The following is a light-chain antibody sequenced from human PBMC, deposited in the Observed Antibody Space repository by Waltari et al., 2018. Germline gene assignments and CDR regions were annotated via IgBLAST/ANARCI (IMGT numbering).Light chain of an antibody. CDR1: SGDIGTYNL. J-gene: IGLJ1*01. V-gene: IGLV2-23*01. CDR3: CSYAGLGTYV. CDR2: DAT. Sequence: QSALTQPASVSGSPGQSITISCTGSSGDIGTYNLVSWYQPPPGNAPRLLIHDATERPSGISSRFSGSKSGNTASLTISGLQPDDEADYYCCSYAGLGTYVFGSGTKVTVL.